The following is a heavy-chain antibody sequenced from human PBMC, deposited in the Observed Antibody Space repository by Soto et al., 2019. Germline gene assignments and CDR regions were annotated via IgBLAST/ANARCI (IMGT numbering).Heavy chain of an antibody. CDR3: VRGKSSGRFNLFDP. CDR2: IKESGFA. D-gene: IGHD6-19*01. CDR1: SCYF. V-gene: IGHV4-34*01. J-gene: IGHJ5*02. Sequence: SCYFLCWILQPNRKGLEWIGEIKESGFATYNPSLKRRVTMSVDTANNQFSLKVSSVNAADTAVYYCVRGKSSGRFNLFDPWGQ.